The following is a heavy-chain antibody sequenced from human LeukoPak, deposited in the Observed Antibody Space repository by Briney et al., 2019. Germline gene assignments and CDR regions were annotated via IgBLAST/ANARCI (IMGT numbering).Heavy chain of an antibody. Sequence: SETLSLTCTVSGGSISSYYWSWIRQPPGKGLEWIGRIYTSGSTNYNPSLKSRVTISVDTSKNQFSLKLSSVTAADTAVYYCARVPGTYYYYGMDVWGQGTTVTVSS. CDR2: IYTSGST. D-gene: IGHD1-1*01. CDR3: ARVPGTYYYYGMDV. V-gene: IGHV4-4*08. CDR1: GGSISSYY. J-gene: IGHJ6*02.